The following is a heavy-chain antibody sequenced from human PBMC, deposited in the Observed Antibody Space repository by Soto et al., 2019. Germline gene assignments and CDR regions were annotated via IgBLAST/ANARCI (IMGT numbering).Heavy chain of an antibody. D-gene: IGHD1-7*01. CDR2: INHSGST. CDR3: ASKNYGYYYYYGMDV. Sequence: SETLYLTCAVYGGSFSGYYWSWIRQPPGKGLEWIGEINHSGSTNYNPSLKSRVTISVDTSKNQFSLKLSSVTAADTAVYYCASKNYGYYYYYGMDVWGQGTKVS. V-gene: IGHV4-34*01. CDR1: GGSFSGYY. J-gene: IGHJ6*02.